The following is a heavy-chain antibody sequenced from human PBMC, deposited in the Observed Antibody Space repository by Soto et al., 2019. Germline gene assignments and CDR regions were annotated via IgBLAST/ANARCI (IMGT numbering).Heavy chain of an antibody. CDR2: ISSSSSDI. CDR1: GVTFSSYS. Sequence: GGSLRLSCAASGVTFSSYSMNWVRQAPGKGLEWVSSISSSSSDIYYADSVKGRFTISRDNAKNSLYLQMNSLRAEDTAVYYCARARETGTTEWSYGMYVWGQGTSVTVSS. V-gene: IGHV3-21*01. J-gene: IGHJ6*02. CDR3: ARARETGTTEWSYGMYV. D-gene: IGHD1-7*01.